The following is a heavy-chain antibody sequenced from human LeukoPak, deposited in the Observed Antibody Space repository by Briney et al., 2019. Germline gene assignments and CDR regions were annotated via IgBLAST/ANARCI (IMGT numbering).Heavy chain of an antibody. D-gene: IGHD2-2*01. Sequence: GGSLRLSCAASGFTFSSYAMHWVRQAPGKGLEWVAVISYDGSNKYYADSVKGRFTISRDNSKNTLYLQMNSLRAEDTAVYYCAGGLGYCSSTSCPYYYYGMDVWGKGTTVAVSS. CDR3: AGGLGYCSSTSCPYYYYGMDV. CDR1: GFTFSSYA. CDR2: ISYDGSNK. V-gene: IGHV3-30*04. J-gene: IGHJ6*04.